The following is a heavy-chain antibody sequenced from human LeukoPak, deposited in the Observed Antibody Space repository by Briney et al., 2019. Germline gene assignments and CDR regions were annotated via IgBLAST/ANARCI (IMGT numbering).Heavy chain of an antibody. CDR2: IYSGGST. Sequence: GGSLRLSCAASGFIVSSNYMSWVRQAPGKGLEWVSVIYSGGSTYYADSVKGRFTISRDNSKNTLYLQMNSLRAEDTAVYYCARDPSSSWYWYFDLWGRGTLVTVSS. J-gene: IGHJ2*01. CDR1: GFIVSSNY. V-gene: IGHV3-53*01. D-gene: IGHD6-13*01. CDR3: ARDPSSSWYWYFDL.